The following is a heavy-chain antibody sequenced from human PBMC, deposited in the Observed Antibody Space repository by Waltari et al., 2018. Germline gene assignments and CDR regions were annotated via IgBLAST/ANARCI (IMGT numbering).Heavy chain of an antibody. Sequence: QVQLQESGPGLVKPSETLSLTCTVSGGSISSYYWSWIRQPAGKGLEWIGRIYSSGSTNYTPSLRSRVTMSVDTSKNQFSLKLNSVTAAGTAVYYCARDWAAVADYYFDYWGQGTLVTVSS. D-gene: IGHD6-19*01. J-gene: IGHJ4*02. CDR1: GGSISSYY. CDR3: ARDWAAVADYYFDY. V-gene: IGHV4-4*07. CDR2: IYSSGST.